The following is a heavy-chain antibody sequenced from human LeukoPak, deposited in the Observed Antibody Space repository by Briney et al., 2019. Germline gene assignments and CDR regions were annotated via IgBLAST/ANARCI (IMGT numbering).Heavy chain of an antibody. Sequence: SETLSLTCTVSGGSISSGDYYWRWIRQPPGKGLEWIGYIYYSGSTYYNPSLKSRVTISVDTSKNQFSLKLSSVTAVDTAVYYCARRGRYYYGMDVWGQGNTVTVSS. V-gene: IGHV4-30-4*08. J-gene: IGHJ6*02. CDR1: GGSISSGDYY. CDR3: ARRGRYYYGMDV. CDR2: IYYSGST.